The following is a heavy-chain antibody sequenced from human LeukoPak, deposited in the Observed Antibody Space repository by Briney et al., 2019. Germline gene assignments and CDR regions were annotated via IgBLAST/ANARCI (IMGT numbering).Heavy chain of an antibody. Sequence: GGSLRLSCAASGFTFSTYWMTWVRQAPGKGLEWVASLNQDGSEKYYVDSVKGRFSISRDNAQKSLYLEMKSLSAKDTAVYYCARAVTSTEGYWGQGTLVTVSS. V-gene: IGHV3-7*03. CDR2: LNQDGSEK. CDR1: GFTFSTYW. J-gene: IGHJ4*02. CDR3: ARAVTSTEGY.